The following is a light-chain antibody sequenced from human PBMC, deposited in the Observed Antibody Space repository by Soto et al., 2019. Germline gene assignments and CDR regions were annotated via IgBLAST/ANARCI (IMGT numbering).Light chain of an antibody. CDR1: SSNIGAGYD. Sequence: QLVLTQPPSVSGAPGQRVTIPCTGSSSNIGAGYDVHWYQQLPGTAPKLLIYGNSNRPSGVPDRFSGSKSGTSASLAITGLQAEDEDDYYCQSYASSLSGHVVFGGGTKVTVL. CDR2: GNS. CDR3: QSYASSLSGHVV. J-gene: IGLJ2*01. V-gene: IGLV1-40*01.